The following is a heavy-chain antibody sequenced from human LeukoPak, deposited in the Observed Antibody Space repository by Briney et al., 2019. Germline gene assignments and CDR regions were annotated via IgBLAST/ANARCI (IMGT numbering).Heavy chain of an antibody. CDR2: IFYSGTT. CDR3: ARQIAVVEPTDPNWFDS. CDR1: GDSTSSTRFY. D-gene: IGHD2-21*01. Sequence: SETLSLTCSVSGDSTSSTRFYWGGIRQPPGKGLEWIGSIFYSGTTYYTPSLKSRVTLSLDTSKNHFSLRLTSVTAADTAVYYCARQIAVVEPTDPNWFDSWGQGTLVTVSS. V-gene: IGHV4-39*07. J-gene: IGHJ5*01.